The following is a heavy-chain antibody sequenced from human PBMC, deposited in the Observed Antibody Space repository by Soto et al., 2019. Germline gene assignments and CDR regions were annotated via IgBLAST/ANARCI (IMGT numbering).Heavy chain of an antibody. Sequence: PVGSLRLSCAVSGFTFDDNAMHWVRQAPEKGLEWVSGINWKSDIGYADSVKGRFTISRDNAENSLYLQMNSLRAEDTASYYCAISQDRGGRTTFIYWGQGTQVTVS. J-gene: IGHJ4*02. V-gene: IGHV3-9*01. CDR1: GFTFDDNA. CDR3: AISQDRGGRTTFIY. CDR2: INWKSDI. D-gene: IGHD3-16*01.